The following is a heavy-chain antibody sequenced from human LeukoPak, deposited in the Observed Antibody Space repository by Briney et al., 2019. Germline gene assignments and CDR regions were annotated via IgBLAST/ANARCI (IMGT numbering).Heavy chain of an antibody. CDR1: GYTFTNYA. Sequence: GASVKASCKASGYTFTNYAMHWVRQAPGQRLEWMGWINAGHGNTKYSQEFQGRVTITRDTSASIAYMELSSLRSEDTAVYYCARVVRYSSSPLTDLFPYSFDYWGQGTLVTVSS. V-gene: IGHV1-3*03. CDR2: INAGHGNT. D-gene: IGHD6-13*01. J-gene: IGHJ4*02. CDR3: ARVVRYSSSPLTDLFPYSFDY.